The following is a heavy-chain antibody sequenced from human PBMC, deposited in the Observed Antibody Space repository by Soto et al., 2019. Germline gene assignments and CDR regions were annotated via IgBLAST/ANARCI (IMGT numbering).Heavy chain of an antibody. D-gene: IGHD6-13*01. V-gene: IGHV3-9*01. CDR2: ISWNSGSI. CDR1: GFTFDDYA. J-gene: IGHJ6*02. Sequence: GGSLRLSCAASGFTFDDYAMHWVRQAPGKGLEWVSGISWNSGSIGYADSVKGRFTISRDNAKNSLYLQMNSLRAEDTALYYCAKDLAGIAAAGWSDYYYGMDAWGQGTTVTVSS. CDR3: AKDLAGIAAAGWSDYYYGMDA.